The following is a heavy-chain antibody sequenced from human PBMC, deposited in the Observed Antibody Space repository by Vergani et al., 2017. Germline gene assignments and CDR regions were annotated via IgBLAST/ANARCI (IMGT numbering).Heavy chain of an antibody. D-gene: IGHD6-13*01. Sequence: EVQLVESGGGLVQPGRSLRLSCAASGFTFDDYAMHWVRQAPGKGLEWVSGINWNSDSIADADSVKGRFTISRDNAKNSLYMQMNSLRAEATALYYCVKDIAASGNYWYFDLWGRGTLVTVSS. J-gene: IGHJ2*01. CDR1: GFTFDDYA. CDR2: INWNSDSI. V-gene: IGHV3-9*01. CDR3: VKDIAASGNYWYFDL.